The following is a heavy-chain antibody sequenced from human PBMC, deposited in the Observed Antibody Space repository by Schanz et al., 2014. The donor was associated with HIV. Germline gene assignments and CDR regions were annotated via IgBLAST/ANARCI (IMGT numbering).Heavy chain of an antibody. CDR2: ISWNSGEI. D-gene: IGHD3-22*01. V-gene: IGHV3-9*01. Sequence: EVQLLESGGGLVQPGEFLRLSCAASGFTFSSYAMNWVRQAPGKGLEWVSGISWNSGEIGYADSVKGRFTISRDNAKNSLYLQMNSLTTDDTALYYCAKGDDSSTSYSNYFDFWGQGALVTVSS. CDR1: GFTFSSYA. J-gene: IGHJ4*02. CDR3: AKGDDSSTSYSNYFDF.